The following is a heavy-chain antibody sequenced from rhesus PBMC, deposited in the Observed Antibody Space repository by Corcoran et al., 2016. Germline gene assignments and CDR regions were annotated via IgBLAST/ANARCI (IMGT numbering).Heavy chain of an antibody. CDR1: GGSISSSNW. CDR3: ARLEGSTDFDY. J-gene: IGHJ4*01. CDR2: IYGSGGST. D-gene: IGHD4-29*01. Sequence: QVQLQESGPAVVKPSETLSLTCAVSGGSISSSNWWSWNHQSPGKGLEWIGGIYGSGGSTEYNPSLKSRVTISIDTSKNQVSLKLSSVTAADTAVYYCARLEGSTDFDYWGQGVLVTVSS. V-gene: IGHV4-93*02.